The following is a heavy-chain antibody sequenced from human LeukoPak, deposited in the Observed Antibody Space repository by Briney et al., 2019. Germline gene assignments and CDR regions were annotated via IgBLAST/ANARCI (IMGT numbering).Heavy chain of an antibody. D-gene: IGHD3-3*01. CDR3: ARDLPPAYYDFWSGPDY. Sequence: PSETLSLTCTVSGGSISSGSYYWSWIRQPAGKGLEWIGRIYTSGSTNYNPSLKSRVTISVDTSKNQFFLKLSSVTAADTAVYYCARDLPPAYYDFWSGPDYWGQGTLVTVSS. CDR1: GGSISSGSYY. CDR2: IYTSGST. V-gene: IGHV4-61*02. J-gene: IGHJ4*02.